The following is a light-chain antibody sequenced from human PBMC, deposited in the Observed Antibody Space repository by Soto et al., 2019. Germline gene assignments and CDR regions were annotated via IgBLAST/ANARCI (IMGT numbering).Light chain of an antibody. CDR3: SSYAGSNNV. CDR1: SSDVGGYNY. J-gene: IGLJ1*01. Sequence: QSVLTQPPSASGSPGQSVTLSCTGTSSDVGGYNYVSWYQQHPGKAPKLIIYEVSKRPSGVPDRFSGSKSGNTASLTVSGLQAEDEADYYCSSYAGSNNVFGTGTKLTVL. V-gene: IGLV2-8*01. CDR2: EVS.